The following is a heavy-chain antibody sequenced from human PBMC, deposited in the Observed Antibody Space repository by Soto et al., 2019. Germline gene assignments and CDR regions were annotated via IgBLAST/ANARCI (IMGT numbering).Heavy chain of an antibody. CDR3: ARVNLFRHAFDI. V-gene: IGHV1-46*03. CDR1: GYTFTSYY. J-gene: IGHJ3*02. D-gene: IGHD3-10*01. CDR2: INPSGGST. Sequence: ASVKVSCNASGYTFTSYYMHWVRQAPGQGLEWMGIINPSGGSTSYAQKFQGRVTMTRDTSTSTVYMELSSLRSEDTAVYYCARVNLFRHAFDIWGQGTMVTVSS.